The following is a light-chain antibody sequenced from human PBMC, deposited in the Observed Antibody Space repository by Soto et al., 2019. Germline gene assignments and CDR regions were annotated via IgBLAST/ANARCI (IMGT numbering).Light chain of an antibody. CDR2: DAS. V-gene: IGKV3-11*01. CDR3: QQRSNWPPIT. Sequence: EIVLTQSPATLSLSPGERATLSCRASQSVSSYLAWYQQKPGQAPRLLSYDASNRATGIPARFSGSGSGTDFTIIISSLEPEDFAVYYCQQRSNWPPITFGGGTKVEIK. CDR1: QSVSSY. J-gene: IGKJ4*01.